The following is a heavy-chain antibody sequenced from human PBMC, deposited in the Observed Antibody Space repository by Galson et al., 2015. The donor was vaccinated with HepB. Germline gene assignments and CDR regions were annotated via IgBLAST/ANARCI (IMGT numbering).Heavy chain of an antibody. CDR2: IYYSGST. J-gene: IGHJ6*03. V-gene: IGHV4-31*03. Sequence: TLSLTCTVSGGSISSGGYYWSWIRQHPGKGLDWIGYIYYSGSTYYNPSLKSRVTISIDTSKNQFSLKLSSVTAAAPPVYYCARTRADPRCYYSSMDVWGKGTTVTVSS. CDR3: ARTRADPRCYYSSMDV. CDR1: GGSISSGGYY.